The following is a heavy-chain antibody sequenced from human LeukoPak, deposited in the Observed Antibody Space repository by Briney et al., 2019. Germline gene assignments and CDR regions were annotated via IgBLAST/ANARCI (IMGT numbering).Heavy chain of an antibody. V-gene: IGHV1-69*05. CDR2: IIPIFGTA. J-gene: IGHJ6*03. Sequence: VASVKVSCKASGGTFSSYAISWVRQAPGQGLEWMGGIIPIFGTANYAQKFQGRVTITTDESTSTAYMELSSLRSEDTAVYYCEVTTLSYYYYYMDVWGKGTTVTVSS. CDR1: GGTFSSYA. CDR3: EVTTLSYYYYYMDV. D-gene: IGHD4-17*01.